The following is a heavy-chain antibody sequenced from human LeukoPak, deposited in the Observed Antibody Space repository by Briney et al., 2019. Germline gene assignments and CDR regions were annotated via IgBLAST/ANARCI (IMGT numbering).Heavy chain of an antibody. CDR3: ARGIWRASDYVVLRDY. CDR2: ISTSKGNT. D-gene: IGHD4-17*01. CDR1: GYALTDYG. Sequence: ASVKVSCKAFGYALTDYGISWVRLAPGQGLEWMGWISTSKGNTNYAQKFKGRVTMTTDTASGTAYIELTSLRSDDTAVYYCARGIWRASDYVVLRDYWGQGTLVTVSS. J-gene: IGHJ4*02. V-gene: IGHV1-18*01.